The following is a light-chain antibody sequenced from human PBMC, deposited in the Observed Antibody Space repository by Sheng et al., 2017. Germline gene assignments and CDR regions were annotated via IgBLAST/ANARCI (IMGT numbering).Light chain of an antibody. V-gene: IGLV3-25*03. CDR3: QSTDDSDTYV. CDR1: QLPKQY. J-gene: IGLJ1*01. CDR2: KDS. Sequence: SYELTQPPSVSVSPGQTATITCSGDQLPKQYAYWYQQKPGQAPXLLIYKDSERPSEIPERFSGSSSGTTVTLTISGVQAEDEADYYCQSTDDSDTYVFGTGTKVTV.